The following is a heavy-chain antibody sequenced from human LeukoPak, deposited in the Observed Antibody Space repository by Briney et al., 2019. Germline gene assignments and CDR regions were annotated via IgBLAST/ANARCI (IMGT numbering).Heavy chain of an antibody. J-gene: IGHJ4*02. D-gene: IGHD1-14*01. Sequence: GASVKVSCKASGYTFTSYGISWVRQAPGQGLEWMGWISAYNGNTNYAQKFQGRVTMTRDTSISTAYMELSRLRFDDTAVYYCARDTALGTDYWGQGTLVTVSS. V-gene: IGHV1-18*01. CDR1: GYTFTSYG. CDR2: ISAYNGNT. CDR3: ARDTALGTDY.